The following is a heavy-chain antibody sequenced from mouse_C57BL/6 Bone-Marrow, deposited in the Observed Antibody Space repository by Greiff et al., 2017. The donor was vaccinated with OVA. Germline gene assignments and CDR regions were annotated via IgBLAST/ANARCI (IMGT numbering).Heavy chain of an antibody. J-gene: IGHJ3*01. Sequence: EVKLMESGPGLVKPSQSLSLTCSVTGYSITSGYYWNWIRQFPGNKLEWMGYISYDGSNNYNPSLKNRISITRDTSKNQFFLKLNSVTTEDTATYYGARETVLRRFAYWGQGTLVTVSA. CDR1: GYSITSGYY. D-gene: IGHD1-2*01. CDR3: ARETVLRRFAY. V-gene: IGHV3-6*01. CDR2: ISYDGSN.